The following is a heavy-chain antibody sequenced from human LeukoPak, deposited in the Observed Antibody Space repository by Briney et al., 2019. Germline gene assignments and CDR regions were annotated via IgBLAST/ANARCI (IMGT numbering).Heavy chain of an antibody. V-gene: IGHV1-69*10. CDR2: VIPTLDIT. CDR3: AVLSDGAYCGGDCFYLDS. J-gene: IGHJ5*01. Sequence: GASVKVSCMASGYTFTSYYMHWVRQAPGQGLEWMGGVIPTLDITDYAQKFQGRLTITADKSTGTGYMELSSLRSEDSAVYYCAVLSDGAYCGGDCFYLDSWGQGTLVAVSS. CDR1: GYTFTSYY. D-gene: IGHD2-21*02.